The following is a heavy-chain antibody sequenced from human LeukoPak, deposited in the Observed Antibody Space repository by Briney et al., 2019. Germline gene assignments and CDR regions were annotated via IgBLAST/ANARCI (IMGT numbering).Heavy chain of an antibody. CDR2: ISSGSSNI. V-gene: IGHV3-21*01. CDR3: ARDGMGVLGAFDY. CDR1: GFSSSGYS. D-gene: IGHD1-26*01. Sequence: GGSLRLSCAASGFSSSGYSMNWVRQAPGKGLEWVSSISSGSSNIYYADSVKGRFTISRDNAKNALYLQMNSLRAEDTAVYYCARDGMGVLGAFDYWGQGTLVTVSS. J-gene: IGHJ4*02.